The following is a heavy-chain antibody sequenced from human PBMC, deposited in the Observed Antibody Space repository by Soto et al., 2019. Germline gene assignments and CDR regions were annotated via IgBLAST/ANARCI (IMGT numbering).Heavy chain of an antibody. CDR3: ARAAEPSSDS. Sequence: QVQLVQSGAEVKKPGSSVNVSCKASGGTFNTFAISWVRQAPGQGLEYLGGIVPILGPAFSAQRFQGRVTITADKSTNKAYWERNGLSAEDTAVYYCARAAEPSSDSWGQGTQVTVSS. V-gene: IGHV1-69*06. CDR1: GGTFNTFA. CDR2: IVPILGPA. J-gene: IGHJ4*02.